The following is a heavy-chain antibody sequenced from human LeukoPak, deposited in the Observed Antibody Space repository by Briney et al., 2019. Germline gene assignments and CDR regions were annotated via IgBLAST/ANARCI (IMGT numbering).Heavy chain of an antibody. CDR1: GFTFGSYS. CDR3: ARDPGYCTASTCYSMPFDN. V-gene: IGHV3-21*01. J-gene: IGHJ4*02. D-gene: IGHD2-15*01. Sequence: PGGSLRLSCAASGFTFGSYSLNWVRQAPGKGLEWVSSSSSSGSYIHYADSVKGRFSISRDNAKNSLYLQMHSLSAEDTAVYYCARDPGYCTASTCYSMPFDNWGQGTLVTVSS. CDR2: SSSSGSYI.